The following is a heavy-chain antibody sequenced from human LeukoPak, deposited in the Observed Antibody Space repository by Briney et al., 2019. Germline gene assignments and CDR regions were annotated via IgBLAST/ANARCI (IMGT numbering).Heavy chain of an antibody. CDR3: AKYPSFWPTGYMDV. CDR1: GFTFSSYA. D-gene: IGHD2/OR15-2a*01. J-gene: IGHJ6*03. CDR2: ISGSGGST. Sequence: GGSLRLSCAASGFTFSSYAMSWVRQAPGKGLEWVSAISGSGGSTYYADSVKGRFTISRDNSKNTLYLQMNSLRAEDTAVYYCAKYPSFWPTGYMDVWGKGTTVTVSS. V-gene: IGHV3-23*01.